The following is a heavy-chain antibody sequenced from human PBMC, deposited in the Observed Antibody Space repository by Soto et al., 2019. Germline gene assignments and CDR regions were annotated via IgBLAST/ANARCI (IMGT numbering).Heavy chain of an antibody. CDR1: GGSISSSSYY. D-gene: IGHD6-13*01. Sequence: SETLSLTCTVSGGSISSSSYYWGWIRQPPGKGLEWIGSIYYSGSTNYNPSLKSRVTISVDTSKNQFSLKLSSVTAADTAVYYCARGGREQLVRFYYYHGMDVWGQGTMVTVSS. V-gene: IGHV4-39*07. CDR3: ARGGREQLVRFYYYHGMDV. CDR2: IYYSGST. J-gene: IGHJ6*02.